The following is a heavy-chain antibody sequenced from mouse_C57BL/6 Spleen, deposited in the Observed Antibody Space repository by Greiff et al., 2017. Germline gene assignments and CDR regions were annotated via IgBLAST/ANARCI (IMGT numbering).Heavy chain of an antibody. CDR3: ASSLLRGAMDY. J-gene: IGHJ4*01. D-gene: IGHD1-1*01. CDR1: GYTFTSYG. V-gene: IGHV1-81*01. Sequence: VHLVESGAELARPGASVKLSCKASGYTFTSYGISWVKQRTGQGLEWIGEIYPRSGNTYYNEKFKGKATLTADKSSSTAYMELRSLTSEDSAVYFCASSLLRGAMDYWGQGTSVTVSS. CDR2: IYPRSGNT.